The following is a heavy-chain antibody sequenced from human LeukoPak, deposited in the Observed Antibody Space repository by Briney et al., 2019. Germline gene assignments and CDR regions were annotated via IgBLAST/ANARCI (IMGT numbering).Heavy chain of an antibody. Sequence: GESLKISCKGSGYSFTSYWLGWVRQMPGKGLGWMGIIYPGDSDSRYNPSFQGRVTISADKSITTAYLQWSSLKASDTAIYYCARGVPGYCSSTSCYAKYSFYYMDVWGKGTAVTVS. CDR2: IYPGDSDS. D-gene: IGHD2-2*01. CDR1: GYSFTSYW. CDR3: ARGVPGYCSSTSCYAKYSFYYMDV. J-gene: IGHJ6*03. V-gene: IGHV5-51*01.